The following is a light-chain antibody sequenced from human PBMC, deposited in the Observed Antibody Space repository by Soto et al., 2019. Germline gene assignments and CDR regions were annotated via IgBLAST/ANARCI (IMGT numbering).Light chain of an antibody. Sequence: ENVLTQSPGYLSSSPGERATLSCRASQSVSSTYLAWYQQKPGQPPRLLIYAASSRATGIPDRFSGSGSGTDFTLTISRLEPEDFALYFCHQYDTFGGGTKVEIK. CDR3: HQYDT. CDR2: AAS. J-gene: IGKJ4*01. CDR1: QSVSSTY. V-gene: IGKV3-20*01.